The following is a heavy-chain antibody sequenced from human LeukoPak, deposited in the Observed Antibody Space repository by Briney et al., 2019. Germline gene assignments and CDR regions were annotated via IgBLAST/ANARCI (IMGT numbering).Heavy chain of an antibody. CDR3: AKYCSGGNCYSGLY. J-gene: IGHJ4*02. V-gene: IGHV3-23*01. CDR2: ITSGGNT. Sequence: GGSLRLSCAASGFIFSNYAMSWVRQAPGKGLQWVSTITSGGNTYYADSVKGRFTISRDNSKNTPYLQMNSLRAEDTAVYYCAKYCSGGNCYSGLYWGQGTLVTVSS. CDR1: GFIFSNYA. D-gene: IGHD2-15*01.